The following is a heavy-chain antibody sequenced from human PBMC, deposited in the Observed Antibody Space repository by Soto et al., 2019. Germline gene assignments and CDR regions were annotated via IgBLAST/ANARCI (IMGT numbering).Heavy chain of an antibody. J-gene: IGHJ6*02. D-gene: IGHD3-10*01. V-gene: IGHV3-48*02. CDR1: GFTFDTYA. CDR3: ARDGRRGYDMDV. CDR2: INTGGTI. Sequence: EVQLVESGGGLGQPGGSLRLSCVASGFTFDTYALDWVRQAPGKGLEWVSYINTGGTIYYADSVKGRFTISRDNAKNSLYLQMNSLRDEDTAVYYCARDGRRGYDMDVWGQGTTVTVSS.